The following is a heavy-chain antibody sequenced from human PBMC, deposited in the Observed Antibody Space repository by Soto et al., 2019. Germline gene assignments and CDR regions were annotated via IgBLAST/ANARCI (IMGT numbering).Heavy chain of an antibody. CDR3: ARAFGDWYPFEK. CDR2: INDNGNLR. D-gene: IGHD2-21*02. V-gene: IGHV3-23*01. J-gene: IGHJ4*02. Sequence: GGSLRLSCVASGFTFGSYAMTWVRRAPGKGLEWVSTINDNGNLRYYAESVRGRFTISRDNSKNTLYLQLNNLRAEDSARYYCARAFGDWYPFEKWGLGALVTVSS. CDR1: GFTFGSYA.